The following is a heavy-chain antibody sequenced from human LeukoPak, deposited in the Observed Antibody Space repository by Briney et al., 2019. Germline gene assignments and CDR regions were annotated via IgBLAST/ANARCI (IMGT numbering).Heavy chain of an antibody. D-gene: IGHD6-13*01. V-gene: IGHV4-39*07. CDR3: AREYSSSRYDY. Sequence: SETLSLTCSVSGGSISSSGYYWGWIRQPPGKGLEWIGSVYYSGTTYYNPSLKSRVNISVDTSKNQFSLRLSSVTAADTAIYYCAREYSSSRYDYWGQGTPVSVSS. CDR2: VYYSGTT. CDR1: GGSISSSGYY. J-gene: IGHJ4*02.